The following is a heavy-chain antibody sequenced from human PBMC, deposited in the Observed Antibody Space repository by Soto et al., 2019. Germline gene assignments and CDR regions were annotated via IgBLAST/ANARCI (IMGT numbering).Heavy chain of an antibody. CDR3: TREGRYFDWLLFPLGYPFDY. V-gene: IGHV3-49*03. CDR1: GFTFGDYA. D-gene: IGHD3-9*01. Sequence: PGGSLRLSCTASGFTFGDYAMSWFRQAPGKGLEWVGFIRSKAYGGTTEYAASVKGRFTISRDDSKSIAYLQMNSLKTEDTAVYYCTREGRYFDWLLFPLGYPFDYWGQGTLVTVSS. J-gene: IGHJ4*02. CDR2: IRSKAYGGTT.